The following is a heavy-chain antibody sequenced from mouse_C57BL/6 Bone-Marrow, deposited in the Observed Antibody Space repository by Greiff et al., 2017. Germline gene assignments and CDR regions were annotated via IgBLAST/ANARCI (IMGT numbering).Heavy chain of an antibody. J-gene: IGHJ3*01. Sequence: QVQLQQPGAELVKPGASVKLSCKASGYTFTSYWMHWVKQRPGQGLEWIGMIHPNSGSTNYNEKFKSKATLPVDKSSSTAYMQLSSLTSEDSAVYYCARKMGIYYDYSWFAYWGQGTLVTVSA. CDR1: GYTFTSYW. D-gene: IGHD2-4*01. V-gene: IGHV1-64*01. CDR3: ARKMGIYYDYSWFAY. CDR2: IHPNSGST.